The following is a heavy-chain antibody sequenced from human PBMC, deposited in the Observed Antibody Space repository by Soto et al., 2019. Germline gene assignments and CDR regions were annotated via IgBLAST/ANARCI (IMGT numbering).Heavy chain of an antibody. D-gene: IGHD3-3*01. CDR2: IKQDGSEK. CDR3: ARDTLRATVTYYDFWSGDYTWFDP. V-gene: IGHV3-7*01. J-gene: IGHJ5*02. CDR1: GFTFSSYW. Sequence: GGSLRLSCAASGFTFSSYWMSWVRQAPGKGLEWVANIKQDGSEKYYVDSVKGRFTISRDNAKNSLYLQMNSLRAEDTAVYYCARDTLRATVTYYDFWSGDYTWFDPWGQGTLVTVSS.